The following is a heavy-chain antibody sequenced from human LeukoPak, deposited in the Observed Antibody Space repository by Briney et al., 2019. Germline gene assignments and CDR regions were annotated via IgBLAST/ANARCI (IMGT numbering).Heavy chain of an antibody. D-gene: IGHD3-9*01. CDR3: ARANDILTGRAFDY. J-gene: IGHJ4*02. Sequence: GGSLRLSCAASGFTFSSYWMSWVRQAPGKGPEWVANIKQDGSEKYYVDSVKGRFTISRDNAKNSLYLQMNSLRAEDTAVYYCARANDILTGRAFDYWGQGTLVTVSS. CDR2: IKQDGSEK. CDR1: GFTFSSYW. V-gene: IGHV3-7*01.